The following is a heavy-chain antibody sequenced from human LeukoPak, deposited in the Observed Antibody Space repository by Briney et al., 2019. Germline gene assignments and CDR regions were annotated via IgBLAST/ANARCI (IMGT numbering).Heavy chain of an antibody. Sequence: GEPLKISFKGSGYSFTNYWIGWVRQMPGKGLEWMGIIYPGDSDTRYSPSFQGQVTISADKSISTAYLQWSSLKASDTAMYYCARRMYYYDSSGYYRNDAFDIWGQGTMVTVSS. CDR1: GYSFTNYW. CDR2: IYPGDSDT. D-gene: IGHD3-22*01. J-gene: IGHJ3*02. V-gene: IGHV5-51*01. CDR3: ARRMYYYDSSGYYRNDAFDI.